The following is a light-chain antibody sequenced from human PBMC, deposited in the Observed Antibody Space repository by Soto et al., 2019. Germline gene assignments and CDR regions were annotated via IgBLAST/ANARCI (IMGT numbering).Light chain of an antibody. CDR1: QSVSSN. CDR3: QQYNNRWT. J-gene: IGKJ1*01. V-gene: IGKV3-15*01. CDR2: GAT. Sequence: EILMTESPATLSVSPWGRSTLSCKASQSVSSNLAWYQQKPGQAPRLLIYGATTRATGIPARFSGSGSGTEFTLTISSLQSEDFAVYYCQQYNNRWTFGQGTQVDI.